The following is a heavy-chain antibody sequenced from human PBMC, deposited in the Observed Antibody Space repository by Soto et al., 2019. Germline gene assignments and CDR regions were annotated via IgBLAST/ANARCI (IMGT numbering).Heavy chain of an antibody. CDR1: GFTFSSYA. Sequence: EVQLLESGGGLVQPGGSLRLSCAASGFTFSSYAMSWVRQAPGKGLEWVSAISGSGSSTYYADSVKGRFTISRDNSKNTLYLQMNSLRAEDTAVYYCAKDLLREMYYLPLGMYDYWGQGTLVTVSS. D-gene: IGHD3-10*01. V-gene: IGHV3-23*01. CDR3: AKDLLREMYYLPLGMYDY. CDR2: ISGSGSST. J-gene: IGHJ4*02.